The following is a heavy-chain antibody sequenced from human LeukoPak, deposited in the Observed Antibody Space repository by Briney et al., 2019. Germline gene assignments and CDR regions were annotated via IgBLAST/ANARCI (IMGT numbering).Heavy chain of an antibody. D-gene: IGHD6-13*01. J-gene: IGHJ5*02. CDR2: IIPIFGTA. V-gene: IGHV1-69*13. Sequence: GASVKVSCKASGYTFTGYYMHWVRQAPGQGLEWMGGIIPIFGTANYAQKFQGRVTITADESTSTAYMELSSLRSEDTAVYYCARGSLAAAAFDPWGQGTLVTVSS. CDR1: GYTFTGYY. CDR3: ARGSLAAAAFDP.